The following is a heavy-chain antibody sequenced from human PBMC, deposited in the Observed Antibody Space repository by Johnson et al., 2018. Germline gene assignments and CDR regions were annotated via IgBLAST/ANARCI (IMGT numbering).Heavy chain of an antibody. CDR2: IRSKAKGYAT. V-gene: IGHV3-73*01. Sequence: VQLQESGGGLVKPGGPLRLSCAASGFTFSGSAMHWVRQASGKGLEWIGRIRSKAKGYATAYAASVKGRFTISRDDSKNTAYLQMNSLKTEDTAVYYCTSEGHWGQGTLVTVSS. CDR1: GFTFSGSA. J-gene: IGHJ1*01. CDR3: TSEGH.